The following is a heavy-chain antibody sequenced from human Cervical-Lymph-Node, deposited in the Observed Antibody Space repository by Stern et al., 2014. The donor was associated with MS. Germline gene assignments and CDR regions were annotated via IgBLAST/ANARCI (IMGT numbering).Heavy chain of an antibody. CDR2: IYYSGST. V-gene: IGHV4-59*01. Sequence: QLQLQESGPGLVKPSETLSLTCTVSGGSISSYYWSWIRQPPGKGLEWIGYIYYSGSTNYNPSLKSRVTISVDTSKNQFSLKLSSVTAADTAVYYCARGIDGYINYFDYWGQGTLVTVSS. J-gene: IGHJ4*02. CDR1: GGSISSYY. CDR3: ARGIDGYINYFDY. D-gene: IGHD5-24*01.